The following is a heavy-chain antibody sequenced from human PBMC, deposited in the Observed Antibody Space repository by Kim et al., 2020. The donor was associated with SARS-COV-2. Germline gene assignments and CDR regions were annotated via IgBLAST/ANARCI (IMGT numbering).Heavy chain of an antibody. Sequence: SETLSLTCAVSGGSISSSNWWSWVRQPPGKGLEWIGEIYHSGSTNYNPSLKSRVTISVDKSKNQFSLKLSSVTAADTAVYYCASLSHTVTAYYFDYWGQGTLVTVSS. V-gene: IGHV4-4*02. CDR1: GGSISSSNW. J-gene: IGHJ4*02. CDR2: IYHSGST. D-gene: IGHD2-21*02. CDR3: ASLSHTVTAYYFDY.